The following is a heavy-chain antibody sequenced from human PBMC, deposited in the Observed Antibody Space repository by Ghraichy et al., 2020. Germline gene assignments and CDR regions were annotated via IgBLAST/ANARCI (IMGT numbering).Heavy chain of an antibody. CDR2: SHYSGST. D-gene: IGHD5-18*01. CDR3: ARWGETTMVTELRAFDI. V-gene: IGHV4-59*11. CDR1: GGSINTHY. J-gene: IGHJ3*02. Sequence: SETLSLTCTVSGGSINTHYWNWIRQPPGKGLEWIGYSHYSGSTMYSPSLKSRFIISVDTSKSQFSLKLNSVTAADTAVYYCARWGETTMVTELRAFDIWGQGTMVTVSS.